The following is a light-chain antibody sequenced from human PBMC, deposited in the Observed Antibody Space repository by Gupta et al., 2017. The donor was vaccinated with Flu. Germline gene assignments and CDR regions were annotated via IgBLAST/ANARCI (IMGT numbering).Light chain of an antibody. J-gene: IGLJ3*02. CDR1: ALPKQY. CDR3: QSADRSGSRV. Sequence: SHQLTQPPSVSVSSGQTARIACSGDALPKQYAYWYQQKPGQAPVLVIYKDSERPSGIPERFSGSSSGTTVTLTISGVQAEDEADYYCQSADRSGSRVFGGGTKLTVL. CDR2: KDS. V-gene: IGLV3-25*02.